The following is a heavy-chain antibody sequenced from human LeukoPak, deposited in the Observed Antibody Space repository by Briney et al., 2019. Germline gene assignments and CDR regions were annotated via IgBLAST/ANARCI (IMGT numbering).Heavy chain of an antibody. Sequence: SETLSLTCTVSGGSITNSAYYWGWIRQPPGKGLDWIGNIFYTGSTDYSSSLQSRVTISVDTSKNQFSLNLSSVTAADTGVYYFGRVRSLAAFDIWGQGAMVTVSS. CDR3: GRVRSLAAFDI. J-gene: IGHJ3*02. CDR1: GGSITNSAYY. CDR2: IFYTGST. V-gene: IGHV4-39*07. D-gene: IGHD3-16*01.